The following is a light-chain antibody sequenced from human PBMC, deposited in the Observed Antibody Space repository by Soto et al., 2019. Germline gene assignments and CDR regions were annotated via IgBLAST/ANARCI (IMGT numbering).Light chain of an antibody. J-gene: IGKJ1*01. CDR3: QQYGSLSWT. CDR1: QSVDSNY. V-gene: IGKV3-20*01. CDR2: GAS. Sequence: EIVLTQSPGTLSLSPGERATLSCRASQSVDSNYLAWYQQKPGQAPRIIIFGASVMATGIPDRFSGSGSGTDFTLTISRLEPEDFAVYYCQQYGSLSWTFGQGTKVEIK.